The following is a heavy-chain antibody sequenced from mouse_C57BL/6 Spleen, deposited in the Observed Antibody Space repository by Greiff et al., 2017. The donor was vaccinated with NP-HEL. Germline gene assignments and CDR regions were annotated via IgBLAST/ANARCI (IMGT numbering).Heavy chain of an antibody. CDR1: GYSFTSGYF. Sequence: EVQLQESGPGLVKPSQSLSLTCSVTGYSFTSGYFWYWIRQFPGNNLEWMGYISYDGSNNYNPSLKNRTTITRDTSKNQFFLKLNSVTAEDTATYYCAGAWWYFDVWGTGTTVTVSS. CDR3: AGAWWYFDV. J-gene: IGHJ1*03. V-gene: IGHV3-6*01. CDR2: ISYDGSN.